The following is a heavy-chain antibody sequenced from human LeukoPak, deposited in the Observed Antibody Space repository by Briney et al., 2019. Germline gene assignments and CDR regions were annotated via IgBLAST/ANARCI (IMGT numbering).Heavy chain of an antibody. V-gene: IGHV4-34*01. J-gene: IGHJ4*02. Sequence: SETLSLTCAVYGGSFSGYYWSWIRQPPGKGLEWIGEINHSGSTNYNPSLKSRVTISVDTSKNQFSLKLSSVTAADTAVYYCARGLVGTVTTYFDYWGQGTLVTVSS. CDR2: INHSGST. CDR3: ARGLVGTVTTYFDY. CDR1: GGSFSGYY. D-gene: IGHD4-17*01.